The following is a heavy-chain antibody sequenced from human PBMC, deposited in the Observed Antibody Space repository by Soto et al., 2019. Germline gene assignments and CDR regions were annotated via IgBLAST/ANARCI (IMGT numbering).Heavy chain of an antibody. D-gene: IGHD3-16*02. CDR2: ISSSGSTI. CDR1: GFTFSDYY. V-gene: IGHV3-11*01. J-gene: IGHJ3*02. Sequence: QVQLVESGGGLVKPGGSLRLSCAASGFTFSDYYVSWIRQAPGKGLEWVSYISSSGSTIYYADSVKGRFTISRDNAKNSLYLQMNSLRAEDTAVYYCASQMITFGGVIVPPGAFDIWGQGTMVTVSS. CDR3: ASQMITFGGVIVPPGAFDI.